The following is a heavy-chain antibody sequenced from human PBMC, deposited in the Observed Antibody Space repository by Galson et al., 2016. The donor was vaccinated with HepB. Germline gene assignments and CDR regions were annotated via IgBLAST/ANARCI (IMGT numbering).Heavy chain of an antibody. D-gene: IGHD4-17*01. CDR3: ARDYGPLYGMDV. CDR1: GFTFSDYY. Sequence: SLRLSCAASGFTFSDYYRSWIRQAPGKGLEWVSVIYSGGATSYADSVKGRFTISRDNSKNTLYLQMTSLRAEDTAVYYCARDYGPLYGMDVWGQGTTVTVSS. CDR2: IYSGGAT. V-gene: IGHV3-53*01. J-gene: IGHJ6*02.